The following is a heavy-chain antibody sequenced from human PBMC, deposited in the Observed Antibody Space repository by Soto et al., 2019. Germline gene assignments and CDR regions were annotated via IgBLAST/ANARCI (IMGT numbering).Heavy chain of an antibody. CDR2: ISGSGGST. CDR1: GFTFSSYA. Sequence: GGSLRLSCAASGFTFSSYAMSWVRQAPGKGLEWVSAISGSGGSTYYADSVKGRFTISRDNSKNTLYLQMNSLRAEDTAVYYCAKVDQLGGDYDYIWGSYRYTQSQGIGFDYWGQGTLVTVSS. V-gene: IGHV3-23*01. D-gene: IGHD3-16*02. CDR3: AKVDQLGGDYDYIWGSYRYTQSQGIGFDY. J-gene: IGHJ4*02.